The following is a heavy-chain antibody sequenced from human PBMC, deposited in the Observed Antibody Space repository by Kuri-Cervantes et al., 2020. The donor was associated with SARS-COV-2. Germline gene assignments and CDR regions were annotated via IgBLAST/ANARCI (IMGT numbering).Heavy chain of an antibody. CDR3: ARRQAGAGTTPDF. J-gene: IGHJ4*02. CDR2: LDTSGST. CDR1: GVPVTGGTYS. D-gene: IGHD6-13*01. Sequence: SETLSLTCAVSGVPVTGGTYSWAWIRQPAGKGLEWIGHLDTSGSTTYNPSLRGRVTISLDPSNNQVSLRLTSATAADTAVYYCARRQAGAGTTPDFWGPGILVTVSS. V-gene: IGHV4-61*09.